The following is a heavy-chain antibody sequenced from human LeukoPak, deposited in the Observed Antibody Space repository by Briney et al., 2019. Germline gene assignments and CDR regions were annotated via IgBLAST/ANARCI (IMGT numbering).Heavy chain of an antibody. CDR2: ISYDGSNK. Sequence: GGSLRLSCAASGFTFSSYGMHWVRQAPGKGLEWVAVISYDGSNKYYADSVKGRFTISRDNSKNTLYLQMNSLRAEDTAVYYCARHYYDSSGYPIWDYWGQGTLVTVSS. J-gene: IGHJ4*02. CDR3: ARHYYDSSGYPIWDY. CDR1: GFTFSSYG. V-gene: IGHV3-30*03. D-gene: IGHD3-22*01.